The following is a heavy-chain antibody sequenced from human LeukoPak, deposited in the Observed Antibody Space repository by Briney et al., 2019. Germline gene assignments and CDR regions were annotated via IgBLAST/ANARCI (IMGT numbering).Heavy chain of an antibody. CDR3: ATDQDGYTTFDY. D-gene: IGHD5-12*01. V-gene: IGHV1-24*01. Sequence: GASVKVSCKVSGYTLTELSMHWVRQAPGKGLEWMGGFDPEDGETIYAQKFQGRVTMTEDTSTDTAYMELSSLGSEGTAVYYCATDQDGYTTFDYWGQGTLVTVSS. CDR2: FDPEDGET. CDR1: GYTLTELS. J-gene: IGHJ4*02.